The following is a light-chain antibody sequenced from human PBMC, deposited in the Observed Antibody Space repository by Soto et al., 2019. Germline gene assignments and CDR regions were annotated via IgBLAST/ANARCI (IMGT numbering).Light chain of an antibody. J-gene: IGKJ1*01. V-gene: IGKV3-20*01. CDR2: GAS. CDR3: QQYGSSPRT. Sequence: EIVLTQAPGTLSLSPGERATLSCRSSQSVSSSYLAWYQQKPGQAPRLIIYGASSRATGIPDRFSGSGSGTDFTLTISRLEPEDIAVYYCQQYGSSPRTLGQGTKVDI. CDR1: QSVSSSY.